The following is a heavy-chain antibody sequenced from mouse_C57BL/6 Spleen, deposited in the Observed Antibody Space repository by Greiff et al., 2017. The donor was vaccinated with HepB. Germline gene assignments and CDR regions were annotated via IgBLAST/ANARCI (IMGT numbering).Heavy chain of an antibody. CDR3: ARSGGWLLPFAY. D-gene: IGHD2-3*01. V-gene: IGHV1-50*01. Sequence: VQLQQPGAELVKPGASVKLSCKASGYTFTSYWMQWVKQRPGQGLEWIGEIDPSDSYTNYNQKFKGKATLTVDTSSSTAYMQLSSLTSEDSAVYYCARSGGWLLPFAYWGQGTLVTVSA. CDR2: IDPSDSYT. CDR1: GYTFTSYW. J-gene: IGHJ3*01.